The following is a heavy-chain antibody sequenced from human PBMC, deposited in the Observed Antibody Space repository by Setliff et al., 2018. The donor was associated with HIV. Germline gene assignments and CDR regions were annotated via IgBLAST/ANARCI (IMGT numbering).Heavy chain of an antibody. Sequence: SETLSLTCTVSGGSISSGGYYWGWIRQPPGKGLEWIGSIYYSGSTYYNPSLKSRVTISVDTSKNQFSLKLSSVTAADTAVYYCAGGSGLVYYYYMDVWGKGTTVTVSS. V-gene: IGHV4-39*01. CDR3: AGGSGLVYYYYMDV. CDR2: IYYSGST. D-gene: IGHD3-22*01. CDR1: GGSISSGGYY. J-gene: IGHJ6*03.